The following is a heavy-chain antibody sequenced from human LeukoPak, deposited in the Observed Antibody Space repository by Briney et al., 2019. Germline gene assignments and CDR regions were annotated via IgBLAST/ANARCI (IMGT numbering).Heavy chain of an antibody. V-gene: IGHV3-74*01. Sequence: GGSLRLSCAASGFIFSSSWMHWVRHAPGKGLVWVSRINSDVTSTSYADSVKGRFTISRDDAKNTLYLQMNSLRADDTAVYYCARGKYSYGPFDYWGQGTLVTVSS. CDR1: GFIFSSSW. D-gene: IGHD5-18*01. CDR3: ARGKYSYGPFDY. CDR2: INSDVTST. J-gene: IGHJ4*02.